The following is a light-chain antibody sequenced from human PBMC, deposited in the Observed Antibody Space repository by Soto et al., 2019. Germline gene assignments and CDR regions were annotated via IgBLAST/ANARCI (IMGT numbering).Light chain of an antibody. CDR3: SSYAGSKGVV. J-gene: IGLJ2*01. V-gene: IGLV2-8*01. CDR2: EVS. Sequence: QSALTQPPSASGSPGQSVTISCTGTSSDVVGYNYVSWYQQHPGKAPKLMIYEVSKGPSGVPDRFSGSKSGNTASLTVSGLQAEDEADYYCSSYAGSKGVVFGGGTKLTVL. CDR1: SSDVVGYNY.